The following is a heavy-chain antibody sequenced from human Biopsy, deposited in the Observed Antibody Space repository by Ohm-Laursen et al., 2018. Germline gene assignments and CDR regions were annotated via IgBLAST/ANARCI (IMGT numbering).Heavy chain of an antibody. CDR1: GYNFTDFY. CDR2: INPDAGGT. CDR3: AREKPFGASWGY. V-gene: IGHV1-2*02. J-gene: IGHJ4*02. Sequence: ASVKVSCKASGYNFTDFYLHWVRQAPGQGLEWLGWINPDAGGTKYAQKFQGRVAMTRDTSISTAYLDLSSLGSEDTAVYYCAREKPFGASWGYWGQGTLVTVSS. D-gene: IGHD6-13*01.